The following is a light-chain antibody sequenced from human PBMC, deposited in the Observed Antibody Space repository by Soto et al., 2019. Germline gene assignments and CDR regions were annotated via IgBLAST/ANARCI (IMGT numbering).Light chain of an antibody. CDR3: QQYTSYPWT. V-gene: IGKV1-5*01. J-gene: IGKJ1*01. Sequence: EIEMTQSPSTLYVSLGERVTITCSDSQSISRWLASYQQKTRKPAKILLHDATSLESGVTSRCSSSRSCTEFTLTISSLQPDDFATYYCQQYTSYPWTFGQGTKVDIK. CDR1: QSISRW. CDR2: DAT.